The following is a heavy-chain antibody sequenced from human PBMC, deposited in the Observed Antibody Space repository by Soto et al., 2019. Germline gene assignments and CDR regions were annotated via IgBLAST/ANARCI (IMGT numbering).Heavy chain of an antibody. J-gene: IGHJ6*02. CDR2: INTDGSTT. Sequence: EVQLVESGGGLVQPGGSLRLSCAASGFTFSTYWMHWVRQAPGKGLEWVSRINTDGSTTNHADSVKGRFTISRDNAKNTLYLQMNSLRAEDTAVYYCARENRYFFYGMDVWGQGTTVTVSS. CDR1: GFTFSTYW. V-gene: IGHV3-74*01. CDR3: ARENRYFFYGMDV.